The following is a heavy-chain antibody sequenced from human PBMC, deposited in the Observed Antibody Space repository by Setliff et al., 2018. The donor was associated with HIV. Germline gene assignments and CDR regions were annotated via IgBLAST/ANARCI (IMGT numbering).Heavy chain of an antibody. CDR1: GFTFSSSA. V-gene: IGHV3-23*01. Sequence: GSLRLSCAASGFTFSSSAMSWVRQAPGKGLEWVSTISGSAGSTDYADSVKGLFSISRDNSKNTLYLQMNSLRAEDTAVYYCAKGVNGFDPWGQGNLVTVSS. D-gene: IGHD3-10*01. J-gene: IGHJ5*02. CDR2: ISGSAGST. CDR3: AKGVNGFDP.